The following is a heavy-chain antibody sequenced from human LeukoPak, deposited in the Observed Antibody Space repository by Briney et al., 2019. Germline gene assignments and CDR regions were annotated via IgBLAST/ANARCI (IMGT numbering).Heavy chain of an antibody. J-gene: IGHJ4*02. V-gene: IGHV4-34*01. Sequence: TSETLSLTCAVYGGSFSGYYWSWIRQPPGKGLEWIGSIYYSGSTYYNPSLKSRVTISVDTSKNQFSLKLSSVTAADTAVYYCAIGPGIAVAGLFDYWGQGTLVTVSS. CDR1: GGSFSGYY. CDR3: AIGPGIAVAGLFDY. D-gene: IGHD6-19*01. CDR2: IYYSGST.